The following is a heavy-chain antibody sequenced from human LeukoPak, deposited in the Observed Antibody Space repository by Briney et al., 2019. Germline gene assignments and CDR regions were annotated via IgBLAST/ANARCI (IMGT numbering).Heavy chain of an antibody. Sequence: GGSLRLSCAASGFSFGSYAMSWVRQAAGKGLEWVSEICGSVSGSGDCTHYADSVKGRFTISRDNSKNTLYLQMNSLRAEDTAVYYRAIMVWQQLGNCCDYWGQGTLVTVSS. CDR1: GFSFGSYA. CDR2: ICGSVSGSGDCT. CDR3: AIMVWQQLGNCCDY. V-gene: IGHV3-23*01. D-gene: IGHD6-13*01. J-gene: IGHJ4*02.